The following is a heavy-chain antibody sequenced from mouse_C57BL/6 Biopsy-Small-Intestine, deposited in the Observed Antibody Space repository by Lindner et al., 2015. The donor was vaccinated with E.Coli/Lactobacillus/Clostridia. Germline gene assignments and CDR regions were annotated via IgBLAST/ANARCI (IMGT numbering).Heavy chain of an antibody. CDR3: ARDYYGNSFDY. J-gene: IGHJ2*01. V-gene: IGHV1-81*01. CDR1: GYTFTSYG. Sequence: VQLQESGAELARPGASVKLSCKASGYTFTSYGISWVKQRTGQGLEWIGEIYPRSGNTYYNEKFKGKATLTADKSSSTAYMQLSSLTYEDSAVYYCARDYYGNSFDYWGQGTTLTVSS. D-gene: IGHD1-1*01. CDR2: IYPRSGNT.